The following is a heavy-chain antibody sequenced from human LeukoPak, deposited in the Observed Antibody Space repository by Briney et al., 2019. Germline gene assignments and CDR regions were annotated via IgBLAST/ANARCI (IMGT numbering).Heavy chain of an antibody. J-gene: IGHJ3*02. Sequence: KPGGSLRLSCAASGFTFSSYSMNWVRQAPGKGLEWVSSISSSSSYIYYADSVKGRFTISRDNAKNSLYLQMNSLRAENTAVYYCARDYSSGWYGLGAFDTWGQGTMVTVSS. CDR1: GFTFSSYS. D-gene: IGHD6-19*01. CDR3: ARDYSSGWYGLGAFDT. V-gene: IGHV3-21*01. CDR2: ISSSSSYI.